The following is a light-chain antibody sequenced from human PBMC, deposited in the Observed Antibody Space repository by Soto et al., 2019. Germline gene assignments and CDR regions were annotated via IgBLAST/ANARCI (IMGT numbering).Light chain of an antibody. V-gene: IGLV1-40*01. Sequence: QPVLTQPPSVSGAPGQRVTISCTGSSSNIGAGYDVHWYQQLPGTAPKLLIYGNSNRPSGVPDRFSGSKSGTSASLAITGLQAEDEADYYCQSYDSSLSAHVVLGGGTKLTVL. CDR3: QSYDSSLSAHVV. CDR2: GNS. J-gene: IGLJ2*01. CDR1: SSNIGAGYD.